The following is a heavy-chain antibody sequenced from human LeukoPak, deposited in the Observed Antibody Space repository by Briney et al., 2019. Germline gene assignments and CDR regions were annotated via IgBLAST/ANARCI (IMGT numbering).Heavy chain of an antibody. CDR1: GFTFSSYA. V-gene: IGHV3-23*01. J-gene: IGHJ4*02. D-gene: IGHD3-22*01. CDR3: AKWELNKNEYYYDSSGYFNY. CDR2: ISCSGGRT. Sequence: QTGGSLRLSCSASGFTFSSYAMRSVPEAPGKGREWVSAISCSGGRTYYADSVKGRFTISRDNSKNTLYLQMNSLRAEDTAVYYCAKWELNKNEYYYDSSGYFNYWGQRTLVTVSS.